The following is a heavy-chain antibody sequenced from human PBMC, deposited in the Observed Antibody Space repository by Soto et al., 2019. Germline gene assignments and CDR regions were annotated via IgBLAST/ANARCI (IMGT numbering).Heavy chain of an antibody. CDR1: GFTFSSNW. D-gene: IGHD2-21*02. J-gene: IGHJ5*02. CDR2: INSEGSST. V-gene: IGHV3-74*01. CDR3: ALSYCGGDCPDNWFHP. Sequence: GGSLRLSCAASGFTFSSNWMHWVRQAPGKGLVWVSRINSEGSSTSYADSVKGRFTISRDNAKNTLYLQMNSLRAVDTAVYYCALSYCGGDCPDNWFHPWGQGTLVTVSS.